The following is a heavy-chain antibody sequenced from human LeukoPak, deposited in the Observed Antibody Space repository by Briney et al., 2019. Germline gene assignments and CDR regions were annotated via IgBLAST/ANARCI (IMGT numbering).Heavy chain of an antibody. V-gene: IGHV3-33*01. CDR2: IWYDGSNK. D-gene: IGHD2-2*01. CDR1: GFTFSSYG. J-gene: IGHJ4*02. CDR3: ARDSCSSTSCYYFDY. Sequence: GGSLGLSCAASGFTFSSYGMHWVRQAPGKGLEWVAVIWYDGSNKYYADSVKGRFTISRDNSKNTLYLQMNSLRAEDTAVYYCARDSCSSTSCYYFDYWGQGTLVTVSS.